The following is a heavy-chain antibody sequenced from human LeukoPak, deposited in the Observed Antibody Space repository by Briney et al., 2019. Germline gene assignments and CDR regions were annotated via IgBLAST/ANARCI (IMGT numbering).Heavy chain of an antibody. CDR1: GYSFTTYW. Sequence: GESLKISCKGSGYSFTTYWIGWVRQMPGQGLEWMGIIFPGDSDTRYSPSFQGQVTISADKSISTAYLQWSSLKASDTAIYYCASEYCSGGNCYFDYWGQGTLVTVSS. D-gene: IGHD2-15*01. V-gene: IGHV5-51*01. CDR3: ASEYCSGGNCYFDY. J-gene: IGHJ4*02. CDR2: IFPGDSDT.